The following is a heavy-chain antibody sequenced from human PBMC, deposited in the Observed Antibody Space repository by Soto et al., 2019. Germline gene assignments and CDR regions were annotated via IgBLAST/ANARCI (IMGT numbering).Heavy chain of an antibody. CDR1: GFTFGNAW. CDR3: TTIYGDYADDAFDI. D-gene: IGHD4-17*01. CDR2: IKSKTDGGTT. Sequence: PGGSLRLSCAASGFTFGNAWMSWVRQAPGKGLEWVGRIKSKTDGGTTDYAAPVKGRFTISRDDSKNTLYLQMNSLKTEDTAVYCCTTIYGDYADDAFDIWGQGTMVTVSS. J-gene: IGHJ3*02. V-gene: IGHV3-15*01.